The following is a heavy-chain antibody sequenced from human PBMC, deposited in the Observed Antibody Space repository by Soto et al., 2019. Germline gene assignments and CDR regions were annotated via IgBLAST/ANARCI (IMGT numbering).Heavy chain of an antibody. Sequence: PGESLKISWKGSGYRFTSYWIGWVRQMPGKGLEWRGIIYLGDSNTRYSPSFQGQVTISADKSISTAYLQWSSLKASDTAIYYCARQEYCSSTSCYTVDSWGQGTLVTVSS. CDR1: GYRFTSYW. J-gene: IGHJ4*02. D-gene: IGHD2-2*02. V-gene: IGHV5-51*01. CDR3: ARQEYCSSTSCYTVDS. CDR2: IYLGDSNT.